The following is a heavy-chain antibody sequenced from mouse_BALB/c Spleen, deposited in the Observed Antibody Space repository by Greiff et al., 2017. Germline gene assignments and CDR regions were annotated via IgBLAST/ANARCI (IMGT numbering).Heavy chain of an antibody. Sequence: EVMLVESGGGLVQPGGSLKLSCAASGFTFSSYTMSWVRQTPEKRLEWVAYISNGGGSTYYPDTVKGLFTISRDNAKNTLYLQMSSLKSEDTAMYYYARHYGFAYWGQGTLVTVSA. V-gene: IGHV5-12-2*01. CDR1: GFTFSSYT. CDR2: ISNGGGST. J-gene: IGHJ3*01. CDR3: ARHYGFAY. D-gene: IGHD2-12*01.